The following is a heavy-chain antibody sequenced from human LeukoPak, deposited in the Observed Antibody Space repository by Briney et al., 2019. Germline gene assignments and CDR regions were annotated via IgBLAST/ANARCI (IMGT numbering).Heavy chain of an antibody. J-gene: IGHJ6*02. V-gene: IGHV4-59*01. Sequence: PSETLSLTCTVSGGSISSYYWSWIRQPPWKGLEGIGYIYYSGSNNYNPSLKSRVTISVDTSKNQFSLKLSSVTAADTAVYYCARDPGYYGSGSYYKGYYYYYGMDVWGQGTTVTVSS. CDR3: ARDPGYYGSGSYYKGYYYYYGMDV. D-gene: IGHD3-10*01. CDR1: GGSISSYY. CDR2: IYYSGSN.